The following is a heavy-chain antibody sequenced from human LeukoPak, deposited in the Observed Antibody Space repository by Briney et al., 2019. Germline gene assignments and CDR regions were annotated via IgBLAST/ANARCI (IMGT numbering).Heavy chain of an antibody. Sequence: GGSLRLSCAASGFTFSSYGMHWVRQASGKGLEWVAVISYDGSNKYYADSVKGRFTISRDNSKNTLYLQMNSLRAEDTAVYYCAKDGAVVVAAGLDYWGQGTLVTVSS. CDR3: AKDGAVVVAAGLDY. D-gene: IGHD2-15*01. CDR1: GFTFSSYG. V-gene: IGHV3-30*18. CDR2: ISYDGSNK. J-gene: IGHJ4*02.